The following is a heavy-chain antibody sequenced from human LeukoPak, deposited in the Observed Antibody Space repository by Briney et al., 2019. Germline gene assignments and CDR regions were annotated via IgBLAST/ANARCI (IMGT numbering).Heavy chain of an antibody. J-gene: IGHJ5*02. D-gene: IGHD3-10*01. CDR3: ARHMRALWPVRGVLNWFDP. V-gene: IGHV4-39*01. CDR2: IYYSVST. CDR1: GDSISSSSYY. Sequence: PAETLSLTCTVSGDSISSSSYYGGWIRQPPGKGREWIWRIYYSVSTCYNPSLKSRVTISEDTSNNQFALKLSAVTAADTAVYYGARHMRALWPVRGVLNWFDPWGQGTLVTVSS.